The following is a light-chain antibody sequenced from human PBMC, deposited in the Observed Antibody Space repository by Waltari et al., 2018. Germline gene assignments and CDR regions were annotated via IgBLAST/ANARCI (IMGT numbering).Light chain of an antibody. Sequence: DVPMTQSPSSLSASVVYRVTIACRASQSISSYLHWYQQKPGKAPNLLIYAASNLQSGVPSRFSGSGSGTDFTLTISSLQPEDFATYYCQQSYSTPHTFGQGTKLEIK. CDR3: QQSYSTPHT. CDR1: QSISSY. CDR2: AAS. J-gene: IGKJ2*01. V-gene: IGKV1-39*01.